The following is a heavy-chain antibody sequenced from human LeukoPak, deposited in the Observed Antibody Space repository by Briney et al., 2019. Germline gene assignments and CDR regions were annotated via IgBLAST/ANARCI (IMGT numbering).Heavy chain of an antibody. V-gene: IGHV1-18*04. J-gene: IGHJ4*02. CDR1: GYTFTGYY. CDR3: ARGYSSGWYEFDY. CDR2: ISAYNGNT. Sequence: GASAKVSCKASGYTFTGYYMHWVRQVPGQGLEWMGWISAYNGNTNYAQKLQGRVTMTTGTSTSTAYMELRSLRSDDTAVYYCARGYSSGWYEFDYWGQGTLVTVSS. D-gene: IGHD6-19*01.